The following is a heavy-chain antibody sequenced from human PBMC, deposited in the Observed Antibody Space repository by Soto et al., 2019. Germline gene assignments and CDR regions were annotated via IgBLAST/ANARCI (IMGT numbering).Heavy chain of an antibody. J-gene: IGHJ4*02. Sequence: CSAAGFTFSSYWMSWVRPAPGKGLEWVANIKQDGSEKYYVDSVKGRFTISRDNAKNSLYLQMNSLRAEDTAVYYCATSRTFDYWGQGTLVTVSS. V-gene: IGHV3-7*01. CDR2: IKQDGSEK. CDR1: GFTFSSYW. CDR3: ATSRTFDY.